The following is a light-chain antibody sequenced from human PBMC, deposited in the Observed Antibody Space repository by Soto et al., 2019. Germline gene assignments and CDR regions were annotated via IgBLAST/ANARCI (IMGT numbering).Light chain of an antibody. Sequence: EIVMTQSPATLSVSPGERATLSCRASQSVSSNLAWYQQKPGQAPRLLIYGASTRATGTPARFSGSGSGTEFTLTISSLQSEDYAVYYCHQYNNWPPWTFGKGTKVDIK. CDR1: QSVSSN. CDR2: GAS. CDR3: HQYNNWPPWT. J-gene: IGKJ1*01. V-gene: IGKV3-15*01.